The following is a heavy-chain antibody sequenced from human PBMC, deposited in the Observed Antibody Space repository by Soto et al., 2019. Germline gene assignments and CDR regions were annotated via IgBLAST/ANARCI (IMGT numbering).Heavy chain of an antibody. V-gene: IGHV3-33*07. CDR1: GFAFSKYG. Sequence: PGGSLRLSCAASGFAFSKYGMYWVRQAPGKGLEWVAVIWYDGSIKYYADSVKGRLTISRDNSKNTLYLQMSSLRVEDTGVYYCARDMGFSDYWGQGTQVTVS. CDR3: ARDMGFSDY. D-gene: IGHD3-10*01. J-gene: IGHJ4*02. CDR2: IWYDGSIK.